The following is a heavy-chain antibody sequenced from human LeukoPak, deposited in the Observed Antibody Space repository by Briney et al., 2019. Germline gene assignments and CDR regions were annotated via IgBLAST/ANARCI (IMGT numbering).Heavy chain of an antibody. Sequence: ASVKVSCKASGYTFTGYYMHWVRQAPGQGLEWMGWINPNSGGTNYAQKFQGRVTMTRDTSISTAYMELSRLRSDDTAVYYCARDSDTTWYYYDSGGYYGLFDYWGQGTLVTVSS. V-gene: IGHV1-2*02. CDR3: ARDSDTTWYYYDSGGYYGLFDY. CDR1: GYTFTGYY. D-gene: IGHD3-22*01. CDR2: INPNSGGT. J-gene: IGHJ4*02.